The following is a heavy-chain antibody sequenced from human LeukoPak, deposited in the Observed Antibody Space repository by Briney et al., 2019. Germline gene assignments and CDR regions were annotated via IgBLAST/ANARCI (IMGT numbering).Heavy chain of an antibody. D-gene: IGHD3-10*01. CDR3: ARDSYGDYYGRFDP. CDR2: IWDDGNNK. CDR1: GFSFSNHG. Sequence: GGSLRLSCAASGFSFSNHGMHWVRQAPGKRLEWVAVIWDDGNNKRYANSVNGRFAISRDNSENTLYLQMNGLTAEDTAMYYCARDSYGDYYGRFDPWGQGTLVIVSS. V-gene: IGHV3-33*01. J-gene: IGHJ5*02.